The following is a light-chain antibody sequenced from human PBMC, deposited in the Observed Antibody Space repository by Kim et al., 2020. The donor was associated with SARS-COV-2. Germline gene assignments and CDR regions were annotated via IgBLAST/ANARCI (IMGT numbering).Light chain of an antibody. CDR2: AAS. Sequence: ASVGDRVTITCRASQGISNYVAWYQHKPGKVPKLLIFAASTDHSWVPSRVSGYGSETDFTLTISSLQPEDVATYYCHMYNNAPWTFGQGTKVDIK. CDR1: QGISNY. V-gene: IGKV1-27*01. CDR3: HMYNNAPWT. J-gene: IGKJ1*01.